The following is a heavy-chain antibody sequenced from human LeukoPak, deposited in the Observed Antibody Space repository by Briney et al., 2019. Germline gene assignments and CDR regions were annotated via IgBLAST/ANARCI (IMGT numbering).Heavy chain of an antibody. V-gene: IGHV7-4-1*02. CDR1: GYTFTSYG. J-gene: IGHJ4*02. CDR3: AFSGYYYAFDY. Sequence: ASVKVSCKASGYTFTSYGISWVRQAPGQGLEWMGWINTNTGNPTYAQGFTGRFVFSLDTSVSTAYLQISGLKAEDTAVYYCAFSGYYYAFDYWGQGTLVTVSS. D-gene: IGHD3-22*01. CDR2: INTNTGNP.